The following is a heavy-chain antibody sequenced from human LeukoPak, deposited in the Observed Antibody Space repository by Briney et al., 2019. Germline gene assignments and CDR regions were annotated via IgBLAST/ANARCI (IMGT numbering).Heavy chain of an antibody. Sequence: GGSLRLSCAASGFTFSSYSMNWDRQAPGKGLEWVSSISSSSSYIYYVDSVKGRFTISRDNAKNSLYLQMNSLRAEDTAVYYCASDHVAGRRYYYMDVWGKGTTVTVSS. V-gene: IGHV3-21*01. D-gene: IGHD6-19*01. CDR1: GFTFSSYS. CDR2: ISSSSSYI. J-gene: IGHJ6*03. CDR3: ASDHVAGRRYYYMDV.